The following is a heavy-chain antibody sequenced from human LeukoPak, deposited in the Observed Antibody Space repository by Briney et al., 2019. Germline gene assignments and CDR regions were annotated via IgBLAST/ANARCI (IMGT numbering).Heavy chain of an antibody. CDR3: AKTYYDFWSGYS. CDR2: IRYDGSNK. Sequence: GGSLRLSCAASGFTFSSYGMHWVRQAPGKGLEWVALIRYDGSNKYYADSVKGRFAISRDNSKNTLYLQMNSLRAEDTAVYYCAKTYYDFWSGYSWGQGTLVTVSS. D-gene: IGHD3-3*01. J-gene: IGHJ5*02. CDR1: GFTFSSYG. V-gene: IGHV3-30*02.